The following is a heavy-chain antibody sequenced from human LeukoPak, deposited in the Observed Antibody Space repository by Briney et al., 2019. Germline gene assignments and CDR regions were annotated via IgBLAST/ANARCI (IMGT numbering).Heavy chain of an antibody. D-gene: IGHD1-26*01. Sequence: GASVKVSCKASGYTFTSYGISWVRQAPGQGLEWMGWISAYNGNTNYAQKLQGRVTMTTDTSTSTAYMELRSLRSDDTAVYYCARVPSGSFFSVYYYYYMDVWGKGTTVTVSS. CDR1: GYTFTSYG. CDR2: ISAYNGNT. CDR3: ARVPSGSFFSVYYYYYMDV. V-gene: IGHV1-18*01. J-gene: IGHJ6*03.